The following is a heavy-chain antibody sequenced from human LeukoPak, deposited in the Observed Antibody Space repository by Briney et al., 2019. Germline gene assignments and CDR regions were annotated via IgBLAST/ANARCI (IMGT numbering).Heavy chain of an antibody. CDR1: GFTFSISD. V-gene: IGHV3-30*02. CDR3: TKGLLS. J-gene: IGHJ5*02. Sequence: GGSLRLSCAASGFTFSISDMHWVRQAPGKGLQWVAFISYDGSKKHCADSVQGRCTISRDNSKNTLSPQLNSLRADDTAVFYCTKGLLSWGQGTLPTVAA. CDR2: ISYDGSKK.